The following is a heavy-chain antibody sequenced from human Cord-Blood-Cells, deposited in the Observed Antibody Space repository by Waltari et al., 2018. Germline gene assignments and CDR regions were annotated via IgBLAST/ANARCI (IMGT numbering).Heavy chain of an antibody. V-gene: IGHV4-4*07. CDR3: ARDPTWSDAFDI. Sequence: QVQLQESGPGLVKPSETLSLTCTVSGGSLSSYYWRWIRQPAGKGLEWIGRIYTSGSTNYNTSLKSRGTRAVDTAKNQFSLKLSSVTAADTAVYYCARDPTWSDAFDIWGQGTMVT. CDR1: GGSLSSYY. J-gene: IGHJ3*02. D-gene: IGHD2-8*02. CDR2: IYTSGST.